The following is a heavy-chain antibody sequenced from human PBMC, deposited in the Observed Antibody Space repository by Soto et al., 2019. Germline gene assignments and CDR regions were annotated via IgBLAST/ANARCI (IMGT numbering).Heavy chain of an antibody. CDR3: AREIGGSLRGNDAFDI. Sequence: EVQLVESGGGLVKPGGSLRLSCAASGFTFSSYSMNWVRQAPGKGLEWVSSISSSSSYIYYSDSVKGRFTISRDNAKNSLYVQMNSLRAEDTAVYYCAREIGGSLRGNDAFDIWGQGTMVTVSS. V-gene: IGHV3-21*01. CDR2: ISSSSSYI. D-gene: IGHD4-17*01. CDR1: GFTFSSYS. J-gene: IGHJ3*02.